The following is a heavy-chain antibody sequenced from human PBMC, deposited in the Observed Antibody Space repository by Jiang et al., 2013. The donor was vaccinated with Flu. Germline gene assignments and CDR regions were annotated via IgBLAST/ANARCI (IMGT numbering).Heavy chain of an antibody. CDR1: GVSIITTNWY. V-gene: IGHV4-39*02. CDR2: IYYTGTT. CDR3: ARRPRRAEFDL. Sequence: LLKPSETLSLTCTVSGVSIITTNWYWGWIRQPPGKGLEWIASIYYTGTTYYNPSLKSRVTMSVDTSKNYLSLKLSSVTAADTAVYFCARRPRRAEFDLWGQGTRVSVSS. D-gene: IGHD6-19*01. J-gene: IGHJ5*02.